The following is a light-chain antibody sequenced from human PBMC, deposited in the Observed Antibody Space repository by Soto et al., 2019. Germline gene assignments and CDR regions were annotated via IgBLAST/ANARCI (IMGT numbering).Light chain of an antibody. J-gene: IGKJ2*01. CDR2: TAS. Sequence: DVQLTQSPSSLSASVGDRVTITCRASRGVSDYLAWYQQKPGSPPRLLIFTASTLQSGVPSRFSGSGSGTDFSPTISSLQPEDVATYYCQKFNRPPYTFGQGTKLEIK. CDR1: RGVSDY. CDR3: QKFNRPPYT. V-gene: IGKV1-27*01.